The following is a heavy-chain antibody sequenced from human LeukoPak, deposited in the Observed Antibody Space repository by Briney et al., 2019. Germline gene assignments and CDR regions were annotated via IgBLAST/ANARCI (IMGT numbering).Heavy chain of an antibody. CDR1: GGSISSYY. D-gene: IGHD1-14*01. J-gene: IGHJ4*02. CDR2: IYYSGST. V-gene: IGHV4-59*08. CDR3: ARFDGQNHDFDY. Sequence: SETLSLTCTVSGGSISSYYWSWIRQPPGKGLEWIGYIYYSGSTNYNPSLKSRVTISVDTSKNQFSLKLSSVTAADTAVYYCARFDGQNHDFDYWGQGTLVTVSS.